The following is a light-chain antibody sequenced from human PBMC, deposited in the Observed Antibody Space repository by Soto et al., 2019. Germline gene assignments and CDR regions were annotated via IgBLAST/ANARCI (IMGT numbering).Light chain of an antibody. CDR1: SGDVGGYNY. CDR2: EVS. V-gene: IGLV2-14*01. Sequence: SVLAQPASVSESPGQSITISCTETSGDVGGYNYVSWYQLHPGKAPKLMVYEVSNRPSGVSNRFSASQSGNTAPLTIAGLQAEDEADYYCRSYTSSTSQVVGTGNKVTV. CDR3: RSYTSSTSQV. J-gene: IGLJ1*01.